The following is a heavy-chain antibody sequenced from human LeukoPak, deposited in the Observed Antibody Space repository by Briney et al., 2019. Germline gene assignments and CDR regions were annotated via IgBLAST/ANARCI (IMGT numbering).Heavy chain of an antibody. J-gene: IGHJ4*02. Sequence: PGGSLRLSCAASGFTFSTFAMSWVRQAPGKGLEWVSSISGSSGTTYYADSVKGRFTISRDNSRNTLYLQMNSLRAEDTAVYYCAKDHGVAVAGMYYWGQGALVIVSS. V-gene: IGHV3-23*01. CDR2: ISGSSGTT. D-gene: IGHD6-19*01. CDR3: AKDHGVAVAGMYY. CDR1: GFTFSTFA.